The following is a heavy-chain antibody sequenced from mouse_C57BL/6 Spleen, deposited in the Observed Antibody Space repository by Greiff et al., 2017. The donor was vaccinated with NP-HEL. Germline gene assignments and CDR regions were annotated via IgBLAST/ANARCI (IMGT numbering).Heavy chain of an antibody. V-gene: IGHV1-18*01. CDR2: INPNNGGT. J-gene: IGHJ3*01. D-gene: IGHD2-4*01. CDR3: ARVDYDGFAY. Sequence: VHVKQSGPELVKPGASVKIPCKASGYTFTDYNMDWVKQSHGKSLEWIGDINPNNGGTIYNQKFKGKATLTVDKSSSTAYMELRSLTSEDTAVYYCARVDYDGFAYWGQGTLVTVSA. CDR1: GYTFTDYN.